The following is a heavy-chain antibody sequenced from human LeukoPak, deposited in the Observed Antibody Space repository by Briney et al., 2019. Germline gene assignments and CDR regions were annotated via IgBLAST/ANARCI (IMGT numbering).Heavy chain of an antibody. CDR3: ARVDYDSSGYYALFDY. D-gene: IGHD3-22*01. CDR1: GYSFTSYW. V-gene: IGHV5-51*01. Sequence: GESLKISCKGSGYSFTSYWIGWVRQMPGKGLGWMGIIYPGDSDTRYSPSFQGQVTISADKSISTAYLQWSSLKASDTAMYYCARVDYDSSGYYALFDYWGQGTLVTVSS. J-gene: IGHJ4*02. CDR2: IYPGDSDT.